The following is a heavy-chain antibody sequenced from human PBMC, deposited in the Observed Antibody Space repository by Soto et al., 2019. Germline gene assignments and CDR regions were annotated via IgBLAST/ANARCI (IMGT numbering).Heavy chain of an antibody. Sequence: SETLSLTCAVSGGSSSSGGYSWNWIRQPPGKGLEWIGYIYHSGSTSYNPSLKSRVSMSVDTSKNQFSLKLSSVTAVDTAVYYCARNGGGFLAYMDVWGQGTTVTVSS. CDR1: GGSSSSGGYS. D-gene: IGHD3-16*01. CDR2: IYHSGST. V-gene: IGHV4-30-2*01. CDR3: ARNGGGFLAYMDV. J-gene: IGHJ6*02.